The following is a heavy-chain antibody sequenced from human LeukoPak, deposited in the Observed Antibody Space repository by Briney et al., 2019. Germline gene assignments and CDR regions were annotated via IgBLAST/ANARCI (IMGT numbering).Heavy chain of an antibody. Sequence: GGSLRLSCAASGFTFTSYTMNWVRQAPGKGLEWVSCITTSSTNIYYADSVKGRFTISTDNAKNSMYLQMNSLRAEDTAVYYCARIQLPNAFDIWGQGTMVTVSS. J-gene: IGHJ3*02. CDR1: GFTFTSYT. D-gene: IGHD1-1*01. V-gene: IGHV3-21*01. CDR3: ARIQLPNAFDI. CDR2: ITTSSTNI.